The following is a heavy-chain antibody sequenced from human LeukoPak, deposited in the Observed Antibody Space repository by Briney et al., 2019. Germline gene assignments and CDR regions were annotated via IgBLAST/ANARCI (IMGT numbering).Heavy chain of an antibody. CDR2: IYSGGST. CDR1: GFTFSSYG. J-gene: IGHJ3*02. CDR3: ARDRGVAGTPLDAFDI. Sequence: PGGSLRLSCAASGFTFSSYGMHWVRQAPGKGLEWVSVIYSGGSTYYADSVKGRFTISRDNSKNTLYLQMNSLRAEDTAVYYCARDRGVAGTPLDAFDIWGQGTMVTVSS. D-gene: IGHD6-19*01. V-gene: IGHV3-66*01.